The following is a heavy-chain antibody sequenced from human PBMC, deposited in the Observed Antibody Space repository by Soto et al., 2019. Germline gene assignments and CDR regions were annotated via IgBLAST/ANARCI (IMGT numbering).Heavy chain of an antibody. J-gene: IGHJ6*02. CDR1: GASITSGDYY. CDR3: ARESSGRSGFLRGLDV. CDR2: IYHNGIT. D-gene: IGHD3-22*01. V-gene: IGHV4-30-4*01. Sequence: PSETLSLTCTVSGASITSGDYYWSWIRQPPGKGLEWIGYIYHNGITYYNPSLQSRVTMSVDTSKDQFSLKLSSVSATDTAVYYCARESSGRSGFLRGLDVWGQGTTVTVSS.